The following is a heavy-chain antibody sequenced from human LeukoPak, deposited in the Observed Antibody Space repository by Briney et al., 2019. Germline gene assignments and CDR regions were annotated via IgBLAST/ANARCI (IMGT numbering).Heavy chain of an antibody. CDR2: MSYDGSTK. D-gene: IGHD6-13*01. CDR3: ATYSISWTSFDY. V-gene: IGHV3-30-3*01. J-gene: IGHJ4*02. CDR1: GFTFSSFS. Sequence: GGSLRLSCEASGFTFSSFSMHWVRQAPGKGLEWVAVMSYDGSTKYYADSVKGRFTISRDNSKNTLFLQMNSLRAEDTALYYCATYSISWTSFDYWGQGTLVTVSS.